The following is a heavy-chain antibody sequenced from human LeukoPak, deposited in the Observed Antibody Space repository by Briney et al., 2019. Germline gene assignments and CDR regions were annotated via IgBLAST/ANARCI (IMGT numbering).Heavy chain of an antibody. J-gene: IGHJ6*03. Sequence: ASVKVSCKASGYTFTGYYMHWVRQAPGQGLEWMGWVNPNSGGTNYAQKFQGRVTMTRDTSISTAYMELSRLRSDDTAVYYCASNFKELANYYYYYMDVWGKGTTVTVSS. CDR1: GYTFTGYY. CDR2: VNPNSGGT. CDR3: ASNFKELANYYYYYMDV. D-gene: IGHD1-26*01. V-gene: IGHV1-2*02.